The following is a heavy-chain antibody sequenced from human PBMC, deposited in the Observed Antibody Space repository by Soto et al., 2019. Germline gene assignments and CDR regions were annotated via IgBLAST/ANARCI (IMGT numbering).Heavy chain of an antibody. V-gene: IGHV3-21*01. CDR2: ISNSGTYI. Sequence: GGSLRLSCAVSGFTFSRYNMNWVRQAPGKRLVWVSSISNSGTYIYYADPVKGRFTISRDNAKNSLYLQMNSLRAEDTAVYYCARGALCSTTNCFGSGAFDIWGQGTMVTVSS. D-gene: IGHD2-2*01. CDR1: GFTFSRYN. J-gene: IGHJ3*02. CDR3: ARGALCSTTNCFGSGAFDI.